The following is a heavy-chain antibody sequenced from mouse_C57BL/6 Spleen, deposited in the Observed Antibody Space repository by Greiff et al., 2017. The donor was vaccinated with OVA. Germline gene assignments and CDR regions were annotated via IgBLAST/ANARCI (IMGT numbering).Heavy chain of an antibody. V-gene: IGHV1-54*01. CDR1: GYAFTNYL. Sequence: QVQLKQSGAELVRPGTSVKVSCKASGYAFTNYLIEWVKQRPGQGLEWIGVINPGSGGTNYNEKFKGKATLTADKSSSTAYMQLSSLTSEDSAVYFCAWTVQAWFAYWGQGTLVTVSA. CDR3: AWTVQAWFAY. CDR2: INPGSGGT. J-gene: IGHJ3*01. D-gene: IGHD3-3*01.